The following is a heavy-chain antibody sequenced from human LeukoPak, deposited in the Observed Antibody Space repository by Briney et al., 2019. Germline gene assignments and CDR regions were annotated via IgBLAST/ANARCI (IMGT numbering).Heavy chain of an antibody. CDR1: GYTFTSYY. CDR2: INPSGGST. J-gene: IGHJ4*02. Sequence: GGSVKVSCKASGYTFTSYYMHWVRQAPGQGLEWMGIINPSGGSTSYAQKFQGRVTMTRDTSTSTVYMELSSLRSEDTAVYYCSSRSSTSCTDYWGQGTLVTVSS. D-gene: IGHD2-2*01. CDR3: SSRSSTSCTDY. V-gene: IGHV1-46*01.